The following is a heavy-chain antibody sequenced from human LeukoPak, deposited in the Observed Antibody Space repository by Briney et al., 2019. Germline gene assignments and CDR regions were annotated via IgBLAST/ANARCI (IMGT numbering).Heavy chain of an antibody. Sequence: PSGTLSLTCAVSGGSISRSNWWSWVRQPPGKGLEWIGEIYHSGSTNYNPSLKSRVTISVDKSKNQFSLKLSSVTAADTAVYYCAMITFGGVIGLDYWGQGTLVTVSS. CDR1: GGSISRSNW. V-gene: IGHV4-4*02. J-gene: IGHJ4*02. D-gene: IGHD3-16*02. CDR2: IYHSGST. CDR3: AMITFGGVIGLDY.